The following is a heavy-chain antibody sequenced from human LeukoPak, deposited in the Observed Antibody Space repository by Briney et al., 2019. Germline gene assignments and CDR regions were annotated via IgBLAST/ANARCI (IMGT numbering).Heavy chain of an antibody. Sequence: SETLSLTCAVSGGSNSGRYWSWIRQPPGKGLEWIANWRYDGSPNYTPSLESRATISLDTSKNQFSLRLTSVTAADTAVYYCVVTQKWLAFDYWGQGILVTVSS. CDR3: VVTQKWLAFDY. CDR2: WRYDGSP. J-gene: IGHJ4*02. V-gene: IGHV4-59*08. D-gene: IGHD6-19*01. CDR1: GGSNSGRY.